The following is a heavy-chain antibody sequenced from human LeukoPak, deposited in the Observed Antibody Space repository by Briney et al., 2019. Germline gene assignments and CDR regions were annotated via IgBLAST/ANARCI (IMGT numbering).Heavy chain of an antibody. CDR1: GYTFTTYY. J-gene: IGHJ5*02. V-gene: IGHV1-2*02. D-gene: IGHD3-22*01. CDR3: ARNLGRSYYDSSGYQDWFDP. Sequence: ASLKVSCKASGYTFTTYYIHWVRRAPGQGLEWMGWINPNSGGTNYAQKFQGRVTMTRDTSISTAYMELSRLRSDDTAVYYCARNLGRSYYDSSGYQDWFDPWGQGTLVTVSS. CDR2: INPNSGGT.